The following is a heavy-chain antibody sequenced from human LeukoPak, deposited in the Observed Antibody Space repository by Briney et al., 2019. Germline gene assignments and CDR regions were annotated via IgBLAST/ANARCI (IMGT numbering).Heavy chain of an antibody. CDR2: INPNSGGT. CDR1: GGTLSSYA. Sequence: ASVKVSCKASGGTLSSYAISWVRQAPGQGLEWMGWINPNSGGTNYAQKFQGRVTMTRDTSISTAYMELSRLRSDDTAVYYCARGYSSSWYNWFDPWGQGTLVTVSS. J-gene: IGHJ5*02. V-gene: IGHV1-2*02. D-gene: IGHD6-13*01. CDR3: ARGYSSSWYNWFDP.